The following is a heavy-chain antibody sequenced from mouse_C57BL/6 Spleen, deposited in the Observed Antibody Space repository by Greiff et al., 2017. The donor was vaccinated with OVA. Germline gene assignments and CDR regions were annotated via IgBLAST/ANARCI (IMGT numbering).Heavy chain of an antibody. CDR2: IDPNSGGT. V-gene: IGHV1-72*01. D-gene: IGHD1-3*01. Sequence: QVQLKQPGAELVKPGASVKLSCKASGYTFTSYWMHWVKQRPGRGLEWIGRIDPNSGGTKYNEKFKSKATLTVDKPSSTAYMQLSSLTSEDSAVYYCAREGVGYYLYAMDYWGSRNLSHRLL. CDR3: AREGVGYYLYAMDY. CDR1: GYTFTSYW. J-gene: IGHJ4*01.